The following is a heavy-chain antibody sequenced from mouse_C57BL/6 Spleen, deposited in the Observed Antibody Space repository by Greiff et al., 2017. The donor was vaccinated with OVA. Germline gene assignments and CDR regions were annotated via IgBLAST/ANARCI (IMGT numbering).Heavy chain of an antibody. V-gene: IGHV5-17*01. CDR2: ISSGSSTI. Sequence: EVKLMESGGGLVKPGGSLKLSCAASGFTFSDYGMHWVRQAPEKGLEWVAYISSGSSTIYYADTVKGRFTISRDNAKNTLFLQMTSLGSEDTAMYYCARRDGYWYYFDYWGQGTTLTVSS. CDR1: GFTFSDYG. D-gene: IGHD2-3*01. J-gene: IGHJ2*01. CDR3: ARRDGYWYYFDY.